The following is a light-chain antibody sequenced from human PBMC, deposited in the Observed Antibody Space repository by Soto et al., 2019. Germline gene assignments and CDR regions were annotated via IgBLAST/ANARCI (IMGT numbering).Light chain of an antibody. Sequence: EIVLTQSPATLSLSPGERATLSCRASQSVSSYLAWYQQKPGQAPRLLIYAGSTRATGIPARISGSGSGTEFTLTISSLQSEDFAVYYCKQFRNWPWTFGQGTKVEIK. J-gene: IGKJ1*01. V-gene: IGKV3D-15*01. CDR2: AGS. CDR3: KQFRNWPWT. CDR1: QSVSSY.